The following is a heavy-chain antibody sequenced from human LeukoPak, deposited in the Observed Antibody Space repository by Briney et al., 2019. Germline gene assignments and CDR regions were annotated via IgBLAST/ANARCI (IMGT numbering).Heavy chain of an antibody. CDR1: GFTFSSHW. J-gene: IGHJ6*02. V-gene: IGHV3-66*01. Sequence: PGESLRLSCAASGFTFSSHWMHWVRQAPGKGLEWVSVIYSGGSTYYADSVKGRFTISRDNSKNTLYLQMNSLRAEDTAVYYCARDLAAAGTDYYYYGMDVWGQGTTVTVSS. D-gene: IGHD6-13*01. CDR3: ARDLAAAGTDYYYYGMDV. CDR2: IYSGGST.